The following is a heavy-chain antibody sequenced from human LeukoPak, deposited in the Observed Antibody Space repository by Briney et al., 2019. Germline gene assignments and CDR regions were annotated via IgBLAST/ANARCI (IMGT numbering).Heavy chain of an antibody. D-gene: IGHD6-13*01. CDR1: GYTFTSYG. CDR3: ARARLAAAGNAFDI. Sequence: ASVKVSCKASGYTFTSYGVSWVRQAPGQGLEWLGWSSTYNDNTNYAQNLQGRVTMTTDISTSTAYVELRSLRSDDTAVHYCARARLAAAGNAFDIWGQGTMVTVSS. J-gene: IGHJ3*02. V-gene: IGHV1-18*01. CDR2: SSTYNDNT.